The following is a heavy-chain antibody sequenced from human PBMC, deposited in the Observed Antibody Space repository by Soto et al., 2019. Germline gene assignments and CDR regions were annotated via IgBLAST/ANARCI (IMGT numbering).Heavy chain of an antibody. CDR1: GGYISSYY. CDR3: ARSRSDSSGYYNDF. J-gene: IGHJ4*02. D-gene: IGHD3-22*01. Sequence: SETLSLTWSVSGGYISSYYWSWIRQTPGKGLEWIGYIYYSGSTNYNPSLKSRFTISVDTFKNQFSLKLSSVTAADTAVYYCARSRSDSSGYYNDFWGQGTLVTVSS. CDR2: IYYSGST. V-gene: IGHV4-59*01.